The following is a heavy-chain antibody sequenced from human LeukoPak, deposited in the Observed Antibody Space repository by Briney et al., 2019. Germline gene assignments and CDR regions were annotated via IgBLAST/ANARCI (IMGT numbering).Heavy chain of an antibody. CDR2: IYYNGIT. D-gene: IGHD2-2*02. V-gene: IGHV4-39*01. CDR3: ARGRRIGYCSSTSCYTFTHNWFDP. Sequence: SETLSLTCTVSGDSISSGNFYWGWIRQPPGKELQWIGSIYYNGITHYNPSLESRVTISADTSTNEFSLKLRSVTAADTAMYYCARGRRIGYCSSTSCYTFTHNWFDPWGQGTLVTVSS. J-gene: IGHJ5*02. CDR1: GDSISSGNFY.